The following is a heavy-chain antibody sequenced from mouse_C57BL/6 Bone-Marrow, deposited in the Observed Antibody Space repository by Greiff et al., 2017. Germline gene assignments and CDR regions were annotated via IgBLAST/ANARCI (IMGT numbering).Heavy chain of an antibody. J-gene: IGHJ3*01. CDR2: ISSGGSYT. CDR1: GFTFSSYG. V-gene: IGHV5-6*02. CDR3: ARRGFSWFAY. Sequence: DVMLVESGGDLVKPGGSLKLSCAASGFTFSSYGMSWVRQTPDKRLEWVATISSGGSYTYYPDSVNGRVTISRDNAKNTLYLQMSSLKSEDTAMYYCARRGFSWFAYWGQGTLVTVSA.